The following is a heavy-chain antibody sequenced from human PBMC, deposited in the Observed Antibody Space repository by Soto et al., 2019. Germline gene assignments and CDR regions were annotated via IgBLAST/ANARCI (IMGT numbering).Heavy chain of an antibody. CDR1: GFTFSSYS. V-gene: IGHV3-21*01. CDR2: ISSSSSYI. D-gene: IGHD1-26*01. J-gene: IGHJ1*01. CDR3: ARRDPGAYFQH. Sequence: GGSLRLSCAASGFTFSSYSMNWVRQAPGKGLEWVSSISSSSSYIYSADSVKGRFTISRDNAKNSLYLQMNSLRAEDTAIYYCARRDPGAYFQHWSQGTLVTVSS.